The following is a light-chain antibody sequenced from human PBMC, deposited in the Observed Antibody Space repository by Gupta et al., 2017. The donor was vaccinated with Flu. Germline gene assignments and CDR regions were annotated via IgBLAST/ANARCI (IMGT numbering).Light chain of an antibody. Sequence: PGERATLSCSASQSLSNNYVAWYQQKPGQSPRLLIYGASSRATGIADRFGGSGSGTDFTLTISGLEAEDFAVYYCQQYDTSPLTFGGGTKVEIK. CDR3: QQYDTSPLT. V-gene: IGKV3-20*01. CDR1: QSLSNNY. CDR2: GAS. J-gene: IGKJ4*01.